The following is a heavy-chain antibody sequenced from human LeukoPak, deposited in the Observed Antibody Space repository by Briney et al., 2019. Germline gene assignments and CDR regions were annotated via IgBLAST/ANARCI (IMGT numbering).Heavy chain of an antibody. V-gene: IGHV1-69*01. Sequence: SVKVSCKASGGTFSSYAISWVRQAPGQGLEWMGGIIPIFGTANYAQKFQGRVTITADESTSTAYMELSSPRSEDTAVYYCARASLQDSSMLWIDYWGQGTLVTVSS. CDR3: ARASLQDSSMLWIDY. D-gene: IGHD3-22*01. CDR1: GGTFSSYA. CDR2: IIPIFGTA. J-gene: IGHJ4*02.